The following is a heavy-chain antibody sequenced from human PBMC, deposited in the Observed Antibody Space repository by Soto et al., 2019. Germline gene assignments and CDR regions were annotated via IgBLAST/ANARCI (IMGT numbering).Heavy chain of an antibody. CDR3: GGGTRVTGEGFDFFNM. V-gene: IGHV4-59*01. J-gene: IGHJ6*03. Sequence: TSETLSLTCTVSGGSISSYYWSWIRQPPGKGLEWIGYIYYSGSTNYNPSLKSRVTISVDTSKNQFSLKLSSVTAADTAVYYCGGGTRVTGEGFDFFNMGGKG. CDR2: IYYSGST. CDR1: GGSISSYY. D-gene: IGHD3-3*01.